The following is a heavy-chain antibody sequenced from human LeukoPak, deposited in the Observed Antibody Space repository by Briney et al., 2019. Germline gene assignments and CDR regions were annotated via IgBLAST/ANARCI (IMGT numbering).Heavy chain of an antibody. D-gene: IGHD2-2*01. V-gene: IGHV4-39*01. J-gene: IGHJ3*02. CDR1: GGSISSSSYY. Sequence: SETLSLTCTVSGGSISSSSYYWGWIRQPPGKGLEWIGSIYYSGSTYYNPSLKSRVTISVDTSKNQFSLKLSSVTAADTAVYYCATPPSDCSSTSCYAFDIWGQGTMVTVSS. CDR2: IYYSGST. CDR3: ATPPSDCSSTSCYAFDI.